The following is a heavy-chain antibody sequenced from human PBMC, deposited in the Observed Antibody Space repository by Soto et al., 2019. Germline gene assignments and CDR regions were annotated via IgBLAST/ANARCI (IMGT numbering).Heavy chain of an antibody. D-gene: IGHD2-15*01. CDR1: GYTFTSYY. V-gene: IGHV1-46*01. J-gene: IGHJ6*02. Sequence: ASVKVSCKASGYTFTSYYMHWVRQAPGQGLEWMGIINPSGGSTSYAQKFQGRVTMTRDTSTSTVYMELSSLRSEDTAVYYCARAGCSGGSFYSWTYYYYGMDVWGQGTTVTVSS. CDR3: ARAGCSGGSFYSWTYYYYGMDV. CDR2: INPSGGST.